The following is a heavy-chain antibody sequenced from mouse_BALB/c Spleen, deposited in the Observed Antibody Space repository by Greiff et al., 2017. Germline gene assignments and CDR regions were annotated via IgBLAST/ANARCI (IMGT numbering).Heavy chain of an antibody. V-gene: IGHV1-69*02. Sequence: QVQLQQPGAELVKPGASVKLSCKASGYTFTSYWMHWVKQRPGQGLEWIGEIDPSDSYTNYNQKFKGKATLTVDKSSSTAYMQLSSLTSEDSAVYYCAITTATDYWGQGTTLTVSS. CDR3: AITTATDY. D-gene: IGHD1-2*01. CDR1: GYTFTSYW. J-gene: IGHJ2*01. CDR2: IDPSDSYT.